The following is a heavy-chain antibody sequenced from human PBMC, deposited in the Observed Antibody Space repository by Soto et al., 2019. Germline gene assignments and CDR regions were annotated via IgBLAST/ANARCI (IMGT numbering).Heavy chain of an antibody. CDR3: AKDRGSGSTSWYNGWFDP. D-gene: IGHD2-2*02. Sequence: EVQLLESGGGLVQPGGSLRLSCVASGFTFSSYAMTWVLQAPGKGLEWVSAISGSGGSTYYADSVKGRFTISRDNSKITLYLQMNSLRAEDTAVYYCAKDRGSGSTSWYNGWFDPWGQGTLVTVSS. CDR2: ISGSGGST. CDR1: GFTFSSYA. V-gene: IGHV3-23*01. J-gene: IGHJ5*02.